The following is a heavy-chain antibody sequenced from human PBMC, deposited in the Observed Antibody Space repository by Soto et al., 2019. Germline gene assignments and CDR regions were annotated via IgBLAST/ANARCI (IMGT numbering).Heavy chain of an antibody. D-gene: IGHD5-18*01. CDR1: GGSISSGGYY. Sequence: SSETLSLTCTVSGGSISSGGYYWSWIRQHPGKGLEWIGYIYYSGSTYYNPSLKSRVTISVDTSKNQFSLKLSSVTAADTAVYYCASFDRGYSKGGAYYFDYWGQGTLVTVSS. CDR3: ASFDRGYSKGGAYYFDY. CDR2: IYYSGST. V-gene: IGHV4-31*03. J-gene: IGHJ4*02.